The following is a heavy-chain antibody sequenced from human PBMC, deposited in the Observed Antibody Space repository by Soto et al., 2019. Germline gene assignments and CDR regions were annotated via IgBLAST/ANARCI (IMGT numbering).Heavy chain of an antibody. D-gene: IGHD2-2*01. J-gene: IGHJ6*04. V-gene: IGHV1-2*04. CDR1: GYTFTGYY. CDR2: INPNSGGT. Sequence: ASVKVSCKASGYTFTGYYMHWVRQAPGQGLEWMGWINPNSGGTNYAQKFQGWVTMTRDTSISTAYMELSRLRSDDTAVYYCAREGWAYCTSTSCYLSQDSGMEVWGKGTKVTVSS. CDR3: AREGWAYCTSTSCYLSQDSGMEV.